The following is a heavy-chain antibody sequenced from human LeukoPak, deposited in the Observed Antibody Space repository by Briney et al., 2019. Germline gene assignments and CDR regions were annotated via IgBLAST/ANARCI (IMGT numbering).Heavy chain of an antibody. V-gene: IGHV4-61*02. J-gene: IGHJ6*02. CDR3: VAMKPPYYYYGLDV. CDR2: IYARGDT. Sequence: PSETLSLTCTVSGGSVSSGSYQHSWIRQPAGKGLEWIGRIYARGDTNYNPSLRSRVTISIDASKNQFSLELISMTAADSAVYYCVAMKPPYYYYGLDVWGQGTTVTVS. CDR1: GGSVSSGSYQ.